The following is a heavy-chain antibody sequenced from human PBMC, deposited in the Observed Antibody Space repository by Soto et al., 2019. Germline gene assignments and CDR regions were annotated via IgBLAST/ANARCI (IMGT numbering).Heavy chain of an antibody. V-gene: IGHV1-18*01. CDR3: ARDQPIQGAAINYGMDV. Sequence: QVQLVQSGAEVKKPGASVKVSCKASGYTFTSYGISWVRQAPGQGLEWMGWMSAYNGNTNYAQKLQGRVTMTTDTSTSTAYMELRSLRSDDTAVYYCARDQPIQGAAINYGMDVWGQGTTVTVSS. D-gene: IGHD6-25*01. CDR1: GYTFTSYG. CDR2: MSAYNGNT. J-gene: IGHJ6*02.